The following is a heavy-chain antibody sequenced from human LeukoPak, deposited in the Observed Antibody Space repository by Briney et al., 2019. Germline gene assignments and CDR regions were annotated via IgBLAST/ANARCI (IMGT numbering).Heavy chain of an antibody. CDR2: IYSGGST. Sequence: GGSLRLSCAASGFTVSSNYMSWVRQAPGKGLEWVSVIYSGGSTYYADSVKGRFTISRDNSKNTLYLQMNSLRAEDTAVYYCAKESPKYYFDYWGQGTLVTVSS. V-gene: IGHV3-53*05. J-gene: IGHJ4*02. CDR3: AKESPKYYFDY. CDR1: GFTVSSNY.